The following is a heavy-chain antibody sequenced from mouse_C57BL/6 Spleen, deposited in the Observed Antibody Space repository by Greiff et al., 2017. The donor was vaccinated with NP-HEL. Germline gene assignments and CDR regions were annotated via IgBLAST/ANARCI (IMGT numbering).Heavy chain of an antibody. Sequence: EVQLQQSGAELVRPGASVKLSCTASGFNIKDDYMHWVKQRPEQGLEWIGWIDPENGDTEYASKFQGKATITADTSSNTAYLQLSSLTSEDTAVYDCTTKGSSSAWFAYWGQGTLVTVSA. CDR3: TTKGSSSAWFAY. CDR2: IDPENGDT. J-gene: IGHJ3*01. V-gene: IGHV14-4*01. D-gene: IGHD1-1*01. CDR1: GFNIKDDY.